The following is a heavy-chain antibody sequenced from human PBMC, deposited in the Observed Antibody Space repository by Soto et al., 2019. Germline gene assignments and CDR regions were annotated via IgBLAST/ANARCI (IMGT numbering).Heavy chain of an antibody. Sequence: QVQLQESGPGLVKPSQTLSLTCTVPGGSISSAAYYWSWIRQHQGKGLEWIGYISHSGSTYSTPSLKSRVIISADTSKNQFSLNLTSVTAADTAVYYCAREYTYGSNFFDCWGQGALVTVSS. V-gene: IGHV4-31*03. CDR3: AREYTYGSNFFDC. D-gene: IGHD5-18*01. CDR1: GGSISSAAYY. CDR2: ISHSGST. J-gene: IGHJ4*02.